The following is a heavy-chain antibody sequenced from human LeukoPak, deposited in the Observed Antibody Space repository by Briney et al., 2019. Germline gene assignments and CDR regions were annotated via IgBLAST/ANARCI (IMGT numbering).Heavy chain of an antibody. D-gene: IGHD6-19*01. V-gene: IGHV3-30*18. Sequence: PGRSLRLSCAASGFTFSSYGMHWVRQAPGKGLEWVAVISYDGSNKYYADSVKGRFTISRDNSKNTLYLQMNSLRAEDTAVYYCAKGEKWLVEYYFDYWGQGTLVTVSS. J-gene: IGHJ4*02. CDR2: ISYDGSNK. CDR1: GFTFSSYG. CDR3: AKGEKWLVEYYFDY.